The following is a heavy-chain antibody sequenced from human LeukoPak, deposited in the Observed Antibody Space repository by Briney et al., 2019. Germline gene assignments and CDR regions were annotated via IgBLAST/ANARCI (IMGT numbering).Heavy chain of an antibody. V-gene: IGHV3-7*04. CDR3: ARGDKFSGDY. CDR1: GFTFSSYW. Sequence: GGSLRLSCAASGFTFSSYWMSWVRQAPGKGLEWVANINQDGREKYYVDSVKGRFTISRDNAKNSLYLQLDSLRPEDTAVYFCARGDKFSGDYWGQGTLVTVSS. D-gene: IGHD2-15*01. J-gene: IGHJ4*02. CDR2: INQDGREK.